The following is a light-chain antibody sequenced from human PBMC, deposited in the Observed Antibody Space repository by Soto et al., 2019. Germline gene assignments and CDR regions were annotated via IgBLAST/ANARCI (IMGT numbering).Light chain of an antibody. CDR2: AAS. Sequence: AIRMTQSPSSFSASTGDRVTITCRASQSISSSLAWYQQKPGKAPKLLIHAASTLQSGVPSRFSGSGSGTDFTLTISCLQSEDFATYYCQQYYSYPLTFGGGTKVDI. V-gene: IGKV1-8*01. J-gene: IGKJ4*01. CDR1: QSISSS. CDR3: QQYYSYPLT.